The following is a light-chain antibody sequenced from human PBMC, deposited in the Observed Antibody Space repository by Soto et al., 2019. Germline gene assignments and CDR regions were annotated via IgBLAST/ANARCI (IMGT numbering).Light chain of an antibody. J-gene: IGLJ1*01. CDR2: GVK. CDR3: SSYTTSYFYV. V-gene: IGLV2-14*01. CDR1: GRDIGAYDY. Sequence: QSALTQPASVSGSPGKSITISCTGSGRDIGAYDYVSWYQQHPGKAPKLIIYGVKNRPSGVSNRFSASKSAFTASLTISGLQTEDEADYYCSSYTTSYFYVFGPGTKLTVL.